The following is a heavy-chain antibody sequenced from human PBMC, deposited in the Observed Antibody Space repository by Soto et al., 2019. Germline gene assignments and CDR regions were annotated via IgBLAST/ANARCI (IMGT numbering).Heavy chain of an antibody. V-gene: IGHV3-23*01. CDR1: GFTFSSYA. D-gene: IGHD3-9*01. CDR3: AKDLDYDILTGYYPFDY. Sequence: GGSLRLSCAASGFTFSSYAMSWVRQAPGKGLEWVSAISGSGGSTYYADSVKGRFTISRDNSKNTLYLQMNSLRAEDTAVYYCAKDLDYDILTGYYPFDYWGQGTLVTVSS. CDR2: ISGSGGST. J-gene: IGHJ4*02.